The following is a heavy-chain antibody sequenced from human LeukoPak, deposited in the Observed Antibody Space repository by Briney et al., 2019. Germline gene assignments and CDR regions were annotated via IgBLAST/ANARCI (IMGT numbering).Heavy chain of an antibody. Sequence: PGGSLRLSCAASGFTFSSYDLNWVRQAPGKGLEWVSYMSSSRNTIYYADSVKGRFTISRDNAKNTLYLQMNSLRAEDTAVYYCARDKGYSSDYWGQGTLVTVPS. J-gene: IGHJ4*02. CDR3: ARDKGYSSDY. V-gene: IGHV3-48*03. CDR2: MSSSRNTI. D-gene: IGHD2-15*01. CDR1: GFTFSSYD.